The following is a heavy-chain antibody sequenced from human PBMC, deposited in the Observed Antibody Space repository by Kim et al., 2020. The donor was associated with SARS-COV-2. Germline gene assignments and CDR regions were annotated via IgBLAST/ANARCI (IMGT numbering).Heavy chain of an antibody. Sequence: SETLSLTCTVSGGSISSSSYYWGWNRQPPGKGLEWIGSIYYSGSTNYNPSLKSRVTISVDTSKNQFSLKLISVTAADTAVYYCARHDYASITIFGVVIKYGMDVWGQGTTVTVSS. CDR3: ARHDYASITIFGVVIKYGMDV. J-gene: IGHJ6*02. CDR1: GGSISSSSYY. CDR2: IYYSGST. D-gene: IGHD3-3*01. V-gene: IGHV4-39*01.